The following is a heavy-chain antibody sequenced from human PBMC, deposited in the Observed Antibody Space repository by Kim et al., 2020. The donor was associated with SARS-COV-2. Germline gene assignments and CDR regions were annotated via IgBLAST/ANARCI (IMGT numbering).Heavy chain of an antibody. CDR1: GFTFSSYA. CDR2: ISYDGSNK. V-gene: IGHV3-30*04. D-gene: IGHD2-21*02. Sequence: GGSLRLSCAASGFTFSSYAMHWVRQAPGKGLEWVAVISYDGSNKYYADSVKGRFTISRDNSKNTLYLQMNSLRAEDTAVYYCARPFCGGDCYRFDYWGQG. CDR3: ARPFCGGDCYRFDY. J-gene: IGHJ4*02.